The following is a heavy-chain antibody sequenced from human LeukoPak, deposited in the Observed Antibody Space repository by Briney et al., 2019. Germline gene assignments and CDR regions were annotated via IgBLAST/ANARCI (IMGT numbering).Heavy chain of an antibody. D-gene: IGHD3-10*01. CDR1: GYSFTSYW. CDR2: IYPGDSDT. V-gene: IGHV5-51*01. J-gene: IGHJ2*01. Sequence: GESLKISCKGSGYSFTSYWIGWVRQMPGKGLEWMGIIYPGDSDTRYSPSFQGQVTISADKSISTAYLPWSSLKASDTAMYYCARHSGAYYYGSGSKNWYFDLWGRGTLVTVSS. CDR3: ARHSGAYYYGSGSKNWYFDL.